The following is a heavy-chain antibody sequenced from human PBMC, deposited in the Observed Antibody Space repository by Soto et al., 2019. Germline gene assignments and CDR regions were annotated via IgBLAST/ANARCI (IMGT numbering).Heavy chain of an antibody. V-gene: IGHV4-39*01. J-gene: IGHJ5*02. CDR3: ARQATGYYYGWFDP. CDR1: GGAILDSTYY. CDR2: IFYSGGT. D-gene: IGHD3-22*01. Sequence: SETLSLTCTVSGGAILDSTYYWAWIRQPPGKGLEWIGTIFYSGGTFYTPSLKSRVTMSVDTSKNQFSLKLTSVAAADTAVYFCARQATGYYYGWFDPWGQGTLVTVSS.